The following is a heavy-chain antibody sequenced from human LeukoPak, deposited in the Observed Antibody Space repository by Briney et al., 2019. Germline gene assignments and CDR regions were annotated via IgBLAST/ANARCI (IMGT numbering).Heavy chain of an antibody. V-gene: IGHV3-53*01. CDR1: GFTVSNNY. D-gene: IGHD5-12*01. J-gene: IGHJ5*02. Sequence: GGSLTLSCAASGFTVSNNYMGWVRQAPGKGLEWVSVIHSGGTTNYADSVQGRFTISRDNSKTTVYLHMSSLRAEDTAVYYCARDSDSGYGPFAAWGQGTLVTVSS. CDR2: IHSGGTT. CDR3: ARDSDSGYGPFAA.